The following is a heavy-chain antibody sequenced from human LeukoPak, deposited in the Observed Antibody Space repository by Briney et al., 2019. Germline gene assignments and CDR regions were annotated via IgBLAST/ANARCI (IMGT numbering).Heavy chain of an antibody. CDR1: GGSSSGYY. D-gene: IGHD3-22*01. CDR3: ARDGDYYDSSGSFDS. V-gene: IGHV4-34*01. CDR2: INHSGST. J-gene: IGHJ4*02. Sequence: PSETLSLTCAVYGGSSSGYYWSWIRQPPGKGLEWIGEINHSGSTNYNPSLKSRVTISVDTSKNQFSLKLSSVTAADTAVYYCARDGDYYDSSGSFDSWGQGTLVTVSS.